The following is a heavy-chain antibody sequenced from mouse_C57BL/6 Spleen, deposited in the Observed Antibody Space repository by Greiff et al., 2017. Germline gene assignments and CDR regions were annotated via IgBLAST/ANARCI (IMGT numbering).Heavy chain of an antibody. D-gene: IGHD2-14*01. Sequence: QVQLQQSGPELVKPGASVKISCKASGYAFSSYWMNWVKQRPGQGLEWIGQIYPGDGDTNYNGTFKGQATLTADKSSSTAYMQLSSLTSEDSAVFYCARSRSVTNGYDIYCWGQGTTLSVSS. CDR1: GYAFSSYW. CDR2: IYPGDGDT. CDR3: ARSRSVTNGYDIYC. V-gene: IGHV1-82*01. J-gene: IGHJ2*01.